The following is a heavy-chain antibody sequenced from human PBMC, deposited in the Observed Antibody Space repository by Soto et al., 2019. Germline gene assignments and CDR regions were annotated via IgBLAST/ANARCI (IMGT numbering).Heavy chain of an antibody. Sequence: ASVKVSCKASGYTFTSYYMHWVRQAPGQGLEWMGIINPSGGSTSYAQKFQDRVTMTRDTSTSTVYMELSSLRSEDTAVYYCAREYCSGGSCYSYGMDVWGQGTTVTVYS. D-gene: IGHD2-15*01. J-gene: IGHJ6*02. CDR1: GYTFTSYY. CDR2: INPSGGST. CDR3: AREYCSGGSCYSYGMDV. V-gene: IGHV1-46*01.